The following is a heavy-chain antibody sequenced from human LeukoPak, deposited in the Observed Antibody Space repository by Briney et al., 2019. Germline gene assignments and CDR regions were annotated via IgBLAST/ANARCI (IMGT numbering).Heavy chain of an antibody. CDR2: IHYSGNT. D-gene: IGHD3-22*01. J-gene: IGHJ3*02. Sequence: SETLSLTCAVSGGSISNSPYYWGWIRQPPGKGLEWIGTIHYSGNTYYNPSLKSRLTISVDTSKSQFSLNLSSVTAADTAVYFCARGPYSYDSSGAFDIWGQGTMVTVSS. CDR3: ARGPYSYDSSGAFDI. CDR1: GGSISNSPYY. V-gene: IGHV4-39*07.